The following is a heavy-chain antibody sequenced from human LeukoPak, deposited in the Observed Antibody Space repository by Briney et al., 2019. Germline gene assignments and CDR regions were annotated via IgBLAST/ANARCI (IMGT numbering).Heavy chain of an antibody. V-gene: IGHV3-23*01. CDR3: AKSIQRRNYYYGMDV. J-gene: IGHJ6*02. CDR1: GLTFSSYA. CDR2: ISGSGGST. Sequence: GGSLRLSCAASGLTFSSYAMSWVRQAPGKGLEWVSAISGSGGSTYYADSVKGRFTISRDNSKNTLYLQMNSLRAEDTAVYYCAKSIQRRNYYYGMDVWGQGTTVTVSS.